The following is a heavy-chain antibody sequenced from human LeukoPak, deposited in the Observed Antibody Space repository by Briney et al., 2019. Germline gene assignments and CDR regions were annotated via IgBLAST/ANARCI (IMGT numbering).Heavy chain of an antibody. CDR2: INSDGSAT. CDR1: GFTFSNYW. Sequence: PGGSLRLSCAASGFTFSNYWMHWVRQASGKGLVWVSRINSDGSATAYADSVKGRFTISRDNSKNTLYLQMNSLRAEDTAVYYCAKAPTLGYCGGDCYLDYWGQGTLVTVSS. D-gene: IGHD2-21*01. V-gene: IGHV3-74*01. CDR3: AKAPTLGYCGGDCYLDY. J-gene: IGHJ4*02.